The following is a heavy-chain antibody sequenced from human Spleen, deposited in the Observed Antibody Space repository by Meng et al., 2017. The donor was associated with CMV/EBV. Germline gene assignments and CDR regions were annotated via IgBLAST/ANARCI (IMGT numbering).Heavy chain of an antibody. V-gene: IGHV3-7*01. J-gene: IGHJ5*02. CDR2: IKEDGSEK. Sequence: GGSLRLSCAASGFTFRSFYMSWVRQAPGRGLEWVADIKEDGSEKFYVDSVKGRFTISRDNAMDSLYLQMNSLRAEDTAVYYCAKSPPFLFDPRGQGTLVTVSS. CDR1: GFTFRSFY. CDR3: AKSPPFLFDP.